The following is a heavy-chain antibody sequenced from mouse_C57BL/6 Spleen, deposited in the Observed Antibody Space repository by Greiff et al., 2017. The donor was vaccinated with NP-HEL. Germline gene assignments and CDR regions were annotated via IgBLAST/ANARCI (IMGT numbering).Heavy chain of an antibody. D-gene: IGHD5-1*01. V-gene: IGHV5-16*01. CDR1: GFTFSDYY. Sequence: EVHLVESEGGLVQPGSSMKLSCTASGFTFSDYYMAWVRQVPEKGLEWVAYINYDGSSTYYLDSLKSRFIISRDNAKNILYLQMSSLKSEDTAAYYCTRVYPYYFGYWGQGTTLTVSS. CDR3: TRVYPYYFGY. CDR2: INYDGSST. J-gene: IGHJ2*01.